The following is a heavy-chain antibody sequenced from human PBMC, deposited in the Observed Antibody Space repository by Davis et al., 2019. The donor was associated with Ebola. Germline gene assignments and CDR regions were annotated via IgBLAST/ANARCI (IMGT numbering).Heavy chain of an antibody. CDR3: AGSTPGSSHLDF. Sequence: AASVKVSCKASGGTFSSYAISWARQATGRGLEWMGWMSPNSGDTGHAQKFQGRVTMTRDTSINVAFMELSSLKSEDTAVYYCAGSTPGSSHLDFWGQGTQVTVSS. V-gene: IGHV1-8*01. CDR1: GGTFSSYA. D-gene: IGHD3-10*01. CDR2: MSPNSGDT. J-gene: IGHJ4*02.